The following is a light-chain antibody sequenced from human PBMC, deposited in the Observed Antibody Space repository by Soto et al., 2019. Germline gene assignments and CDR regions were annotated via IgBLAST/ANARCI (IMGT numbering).Light chain of an antibody. J-gene: IGLJ1*01. V-gene: IGLV2-14*01. CDR1: SSDVGGYNY. CDR3: SSYTSSITLYV. CDR2: EVS. Sequence: QSVLTQPPSASGSPGQSVTISCTGTSSDVGGYNYVSWYQQHPGKAPKLMIYEVSNRPSGVSNRFSGSKSGNTASLTISGLQAEDEADYYCSSYTSSITLYVFGTGTKVTVL.